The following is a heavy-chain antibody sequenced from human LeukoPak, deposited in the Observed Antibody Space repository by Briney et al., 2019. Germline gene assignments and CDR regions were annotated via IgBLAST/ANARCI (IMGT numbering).Heavy chain of an antibody. CDR3: ARSARYCGGDCWVDY. CDR2: ISAYNGNT. D-gene: IGHD2-21*02. Sequence: GASVTVSCKASGYTFTSYGISWVRQAPGQGLEWMGWISAYNGNTNYAQKLQGRVTMTTDTSTSTAYMELRSLRSDDTAVYYCARSARYCGGDCWVDYWGQGTLVTVSS. J-gene: IGHJ4*02. V-gene: IGHV1-18*01. CDR1: GYTFTSYG.